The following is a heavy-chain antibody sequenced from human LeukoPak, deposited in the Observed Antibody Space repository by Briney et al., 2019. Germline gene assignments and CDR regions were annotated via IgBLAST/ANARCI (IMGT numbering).Heavy chain of an antibody. J-gene: IGHJ4*02. CDR2: IYYSGST. Sequence: PSETLSLTCTVSGGSISSGGYYWSWIRQHPGKGLEWIGYIYYSGSTYYNPPLKSRVTISVDTSKNQFSLKLSSVTAADTAVYYCARGTQYYYDSSGYYYGHYFDYWGQGTLVTVSS. CDR3: ARGTQYYYDSSGYYYGHYFDY. D-gene: IGHD3-22*01. CDR1: GGSISSGGYY. V-gene: IGHV4-31*03.